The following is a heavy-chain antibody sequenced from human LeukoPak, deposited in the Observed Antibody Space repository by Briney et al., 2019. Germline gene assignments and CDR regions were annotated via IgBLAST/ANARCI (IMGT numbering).Heavy chain of an antibody. D-gene: IGHD6-13*01. Sequence: PGGSLRLSCAASGFTFDDYAMHWVRQAPGKGLEWVSGISWNSGSIGYADSVKGRFTISRDNAKNSLYLQMNSLRAEDTALYYCAKGAGYSSSWADYWGQGTLVTVSS. V-gene: IGHV3-9*01. CDR3: AKGAGYSSSWADY. J-gene: IGHJ4*02. CDR2: ISWNSGSI. CDR1: GFTFDDYA.